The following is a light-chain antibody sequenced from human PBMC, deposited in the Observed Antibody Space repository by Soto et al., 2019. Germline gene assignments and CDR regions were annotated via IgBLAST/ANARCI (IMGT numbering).Light chain of an antibody. J-gene: IGKJ1*01. V-gene: IGKV1-5*03. CDR2: KAS. CDR1: HSISNW. CDR3: QQYNSYPT. Sequence: DIQMTQSPSTLSASVGDRVTITCRASHSISNWLAWYQQKPGKAPKVLIYKASSLESGVPSRFSGSGSGTEFTLTISSLQPDDFATYYCQQYNSYPTFGQGTKVEIK.